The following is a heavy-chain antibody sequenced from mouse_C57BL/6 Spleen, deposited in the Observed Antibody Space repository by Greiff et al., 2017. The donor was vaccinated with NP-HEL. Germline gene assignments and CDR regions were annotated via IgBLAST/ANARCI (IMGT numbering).Heavy chain of an antibody. V-gene: IGHV1-55*01. CDR2: IYPGSGST. D-gene: IGHD2-5*01. CDR1: GYTFTSYW. CDR3: AREGYSNYVGYFDV. Sequence: VQLQQPGAELVKPGASVKMSCKASGYTFTSYWITWVKQRPGQGLEWIGDIYPGSGSTNYNEKFKSKATLTVDTSSSTAYMQLSSLTSEDSAVYYCAREGYSNYVGYFDVWGTGTTVTVSS. J-gene: IGHJ1*03.